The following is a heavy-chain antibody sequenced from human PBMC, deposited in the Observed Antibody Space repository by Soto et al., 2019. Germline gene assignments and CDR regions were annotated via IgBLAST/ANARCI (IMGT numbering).Heavy chain of an antibody. V-gene: IGHV3-21*01. Sequence: EVQLVESGGGLVKPGGSLRLSCAASGFTFSTYSMNWVRQAPGKGLEWVSSISSSSSYIYYADSVKGRFTISRDNAKNSLYLQMNSLRAEDTAVYYGAREIRGSSWPFDYWGQGTLVTVSS. J-gene: IGHJ4*02. CDR3: AREIRGSSWPFDY. CDR2: ISSSSSYI. CDR1: GFTFSTYS. D-gene: IGHD6-13*01.